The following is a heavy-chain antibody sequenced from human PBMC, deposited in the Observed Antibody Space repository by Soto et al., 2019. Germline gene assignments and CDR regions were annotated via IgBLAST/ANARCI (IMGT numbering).Heavy chain of an antibody. Sequence: QVQLQESGPGLVKPSQTLSLTCTVSGGSISSGGYYWSWIRQHPGKGLEWIGYIYYSGSTDYNPSLKSRVTISVDTSKNQFSLKLSAVTAADTAVYYCARDYCSGGSCYQDYWGQGTLVTFSS. CDR1: GGSISSGGYY. J-gene: IGHJ4*02. CDR3: ARDYCSGGSCYQDY. V-gene: IGHV4-31*03. CDR2: IYYSGST. D-gene: IGHD2-15*01.